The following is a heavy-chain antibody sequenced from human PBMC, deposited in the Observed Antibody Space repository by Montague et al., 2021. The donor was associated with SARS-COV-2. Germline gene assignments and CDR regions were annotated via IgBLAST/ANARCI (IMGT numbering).Heavy chain of an antibody. V-gene: IGHV4-39*02. J-gene: IGHJ5*02. CDR1: AGTISPTFYY. CDR2: ISYSGCT. Sequence: SETLSLTCTVHAGTISPTFYYLAWFCKTPAKGLEWLGSISYSGCTYFNPSLESRLTMSVDTSKNHFSLKLSSVTAADTAVYYCARLWDFYGSGSYKNSWFDPWGQVTRVTVSS. CDR3: ARLWDFYGSGSYKNSWFDP. D-gene: IGHD3-10*01.